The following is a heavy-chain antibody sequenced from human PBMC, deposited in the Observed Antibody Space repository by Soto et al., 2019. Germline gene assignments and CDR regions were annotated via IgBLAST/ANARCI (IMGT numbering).Heavy chain of an antibody. J-gene: IGHJ6*02. CDR3: ARDPSYYGMDV. V-gene: IGHV1-3*05. CDR1: GYTFTSYA. Sequence: QVQLVQSGAEEKKPGASVKVSCKASGYTFTSYAMHWVRQAPGQKLEWMGWINAGNGNTKYSQKFQGRVTITRDTSASTAYMELSSLRSEDTAVYYCARDPSYYGMDVWGQGTTVTVSS. CDR2: INAGNGNT.